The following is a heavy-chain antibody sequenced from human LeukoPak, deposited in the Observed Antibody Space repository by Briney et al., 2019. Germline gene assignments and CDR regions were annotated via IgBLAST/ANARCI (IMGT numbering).Heavy chain of an antibody. CDR1: GYSFTSYW. J-gene: IGHJ4*02. Sequence: GESLKISCKGSGYSFTSYWISWVRQMPGKGLEWMGRIDPSDSYTNYSPSFQGHVTISADKSISTAYLQWSSLKASDTAMYYGGSGLGYCSSTTCRRLDYWGQGTRVTVSS. CDR2: IDPSDSYT. V-gene: IGHV5-10-1*01. CDR3: GSGLGYCSSTTCRRLDY. D-gene: IGHD2-2*01.